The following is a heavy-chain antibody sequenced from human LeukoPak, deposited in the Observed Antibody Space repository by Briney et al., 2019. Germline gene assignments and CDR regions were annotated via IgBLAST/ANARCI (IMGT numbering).Heavy chain of an antibody. D-gene: IGHD3-16*01. CDR3: ATFRWGVGFEY. CDR2: INHSGST. Sequence: SETLSLTCAVYGGSFSGYYWSWIRQPPGKRLEWIGEINHSGSTNYNPSLKSRVTISVDTSRNEFSLRLNSVTAADTAVYYCATFRWGVGFEYWGQGTLVTVSS. CDR1: GGSFSGYY. J-gene: IGHJ4*02. V-gene: IGHV4-34*01.